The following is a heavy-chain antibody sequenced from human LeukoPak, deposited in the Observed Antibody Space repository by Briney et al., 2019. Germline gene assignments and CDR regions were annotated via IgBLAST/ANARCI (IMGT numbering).Heavy chain of an antibody. Sequence: GGSLRLSCAASGFTFSSYWMHWVRQAPGKGLVWVSRINSDGSSTSYADSVKGRFTISRDNAKNTLYLQMNSLRAEDTAVYYCAASRYYYDAGGAFDIWGQGTMVTVSS. D-gene: IGHD3-22*01. J-gene: IGHJ3*02. CDR2: INSDGSST. CDR1: GFTFSSYW. CDR3: AASRYYYDAGGAFDI. V-gene: IGHV3-74*01.